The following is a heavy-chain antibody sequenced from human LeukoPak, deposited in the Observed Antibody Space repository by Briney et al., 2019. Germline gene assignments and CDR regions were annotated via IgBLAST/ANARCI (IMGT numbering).Heavy chain of an antibody. CDR1: GGSISSYY. J-gene: IGHJ6*03. CDR2: IYASGST. D-gene: IGHD2-2*01. CDR3: ARDKVVPAAIYYYYYMDV. V-gene: IGHV4-4*07. Sequence: PSETLSLTCTVSGGSISSYYWSWIRQPAGKGLEWIGRIYASGSTNYNPSLKSRVTISVDTSKNQFSLKLSSVTAADTAVYYCARDKVVPAAIYYYYYMDVWGKGTTVTVSS.